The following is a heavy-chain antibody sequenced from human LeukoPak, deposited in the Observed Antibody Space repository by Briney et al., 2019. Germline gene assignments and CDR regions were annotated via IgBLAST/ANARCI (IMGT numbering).Heavy chain of an antibody. CDR2: IIPIFGTA. D-gene: IGHD3-10*01. J-gene: IGHJ5*02. V-gene: IGHV1-69*13. CDR1: GYTLTELS. CDR3: ARDIGSYYGSGAHFDP. Sequence: GASVKVSCKVSGYTLTELSMHWVRQAPGQGLEWMGGIIPIFGTANYAQKFQGRVTITADESTSTAYMELSSLRSEDTAVYYCARDIGSYYGSGAHFDPWGQGTLVTVSS.